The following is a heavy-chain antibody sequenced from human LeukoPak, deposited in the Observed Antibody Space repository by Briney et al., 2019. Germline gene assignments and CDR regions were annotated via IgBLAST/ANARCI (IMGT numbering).Heavy chain of an antibody. V-gene: IGHV4-59*12. CDR1: GGSISSYY. Sequence: SETLSLTCTVSGGSISSYYWSWIRQPPGKGLEWIGYIYYSGSTNYNPSLKSRVTISVDTSKNQFSLKLSSVTAADTAVYYCARRRMTTVTRVDYWGQGTLVTVSS. D-gene: IGHD4-17*01. J-gene: IGHJ4*02. CDR2: IYYSGST. CDR3: ARRRMTTVTRVDY.